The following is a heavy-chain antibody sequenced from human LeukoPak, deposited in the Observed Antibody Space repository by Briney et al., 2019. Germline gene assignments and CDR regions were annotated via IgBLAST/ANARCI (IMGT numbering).Heavy chain of an antibody. V-gene: IGHV1-2*02. CDR3: ARDPIDYIGGIDY. D-gene: IGHD4-11*01. Sequence: ASVKVSCKASGYTFTGFYIHWVRQAPGQGLEWMGWINPKSGGTNSAQKSQGRVTMTRDTSISTAYMELSSLRSDDTAVYYCARDPIDYIGGIDYWGQGTLVTVSS. J-gene: IGHJ4*02. CDR2: INPKSGGT. CDR1: GYTFTGFY.